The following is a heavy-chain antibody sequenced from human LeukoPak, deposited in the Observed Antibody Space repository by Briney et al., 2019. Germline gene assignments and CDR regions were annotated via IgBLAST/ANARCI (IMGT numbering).Heavy chain of an antibody. D-gene: IGHD1-14*01. J-gene: IGHJ4*02. CDR1: GFTVSSNY. CDR2: ISGSGGST. V-gene: IGHV3-23*01. Sequence: PGGSLRLSCAASGFTVSSNYMSWVRQAPGKGLEWVSAISGSGGSTYYADSVKGRFTISRDNSKNTLYLQMNSLRAEDTAVYYCAKSLLRYYYFDYWGQGALVTVSS. CDR3: AKSLLRYYYFDY.